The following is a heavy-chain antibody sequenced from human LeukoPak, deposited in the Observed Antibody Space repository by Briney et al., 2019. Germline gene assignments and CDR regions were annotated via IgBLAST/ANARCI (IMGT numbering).Heavy chain of an antibody. J-gene: IGHJ5*02. V-gene: IGHV3-23*01. CDR1: GFTFSSYG. Sequence: PGGTLRLSCAASGFTFSSYGMSWVRQAPGKGLEWVSAISGSGGSTYYADSVKGRFTISRDNAKNSLYLQMNSLRAEDTAVYYCAREVTMVRGVIILNWFDPWGQGTLVTVSS. D-gene: IGHD3-10*01. CDR2: ISGSGGST. CDR3: AREVTMVRGVIILNWFDP.